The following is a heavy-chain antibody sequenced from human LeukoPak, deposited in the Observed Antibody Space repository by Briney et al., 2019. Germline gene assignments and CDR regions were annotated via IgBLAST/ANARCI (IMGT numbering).Heavy chain of an antibody. J-gene: IGHJ6*03. V-gene: IGHV1-69*06. CDR1: GDSFSSYA. CDR3: AKQGAARQDYYMDV. CDR2: IIPIFGTA. D-gene: IGHD5-18*01. Sequence: SVKVSCKVSGDSFSSYAITWVRQAPGQGLEWLGRIIPIFGTANYPQKFQGRVTITADILSSTAYIEMTNLTSDDTAVYFCAKQGAARQDYYMDVWGNGTTVSVS.